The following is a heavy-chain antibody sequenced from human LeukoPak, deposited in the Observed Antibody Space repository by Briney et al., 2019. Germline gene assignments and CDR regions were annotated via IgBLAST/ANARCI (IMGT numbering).Heavy chain of an antibody. J-gene: IGHJ3*02. V-gene: IGHV4-59*01. CDR1: GGSISSYY. CDR2: IYYSGST. D-gene: IGHD2-2*01. Sequence: SETLSLTCTVSGGSISSYYWSWIRQPPGKGLEWIGYIYYSGSTNYNPSLKSRVTISVDTSKNQFSLKLSSVTAADTAVYYCARVPPQYCSSTSCYWSRAFDIWGQGTMVTVSS. CDR3: ARVPPQYCSSTSCYWSRAFDI.